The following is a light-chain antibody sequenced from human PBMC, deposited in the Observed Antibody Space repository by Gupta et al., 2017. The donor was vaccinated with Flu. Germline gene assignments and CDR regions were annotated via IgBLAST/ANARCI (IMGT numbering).Light chain of an antibody. CDR1: SSNIGAGYN. J-gene: IGLJ1*01. CDR3: QSYDSSLLYV. V-gene: IGLV1-40*01. CDR2: GNN. Sequence: QSVLTQPPSVSGAPGQLVTISCTGGSSNIGAGYNVHWYQQLPGTAPKLLIYGNNNRPSGVPDRFSGSRSGTSASLAITGLQAEDEADYYCQSYDSSLLYVFGTGTKVTVL.